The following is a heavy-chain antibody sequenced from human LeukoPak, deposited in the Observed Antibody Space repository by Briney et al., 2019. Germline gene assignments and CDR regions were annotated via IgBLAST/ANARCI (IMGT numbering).Heavy chain of an antibody. Sequence: SETLSLTCTVSGGSISSGSYYWSWIRQPAGKGLEWIGRIYTSGSTNYNPSLKSRVTISVDTSKNQFSLKLSSVTAADTAVYYCARATEPTPNNWFDPWGQGTLVTVSS. V-gene: IGHV4-61*02. D-gene: IGHD1-26*01. CDR3: ARATEPTPNNWFDP. CDR1: GGSISSGSYY. J-gene: IGHJ5*02. CDR2: IYTSGST.